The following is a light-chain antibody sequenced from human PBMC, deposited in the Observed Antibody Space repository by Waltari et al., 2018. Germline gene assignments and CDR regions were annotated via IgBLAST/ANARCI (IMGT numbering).Light chain of an antibody. CDR1: QSISSY. CDR2: AAS. J-gene: IGKJ1*01. Sequence: DIQMTQSPSFLSASVGDRVTITCRASQSISSYLHWYQQKPGKAPKLLIYAASSLQSGVPSRFSGSGSGTDFTLTISSLQPEDFATYYCQQSYSTPRTFGQGTKVEIK. V-gene: IGKV1-39*01. CDR3: QQSYSTPRT.